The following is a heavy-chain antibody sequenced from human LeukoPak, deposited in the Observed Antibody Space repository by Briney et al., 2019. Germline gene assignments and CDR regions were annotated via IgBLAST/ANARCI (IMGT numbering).Heavy chain of an antibody. CDR1: GGSINTNTFF. Sequence: SETLSLTCGVSGGSINTNTFFWGWIRQPPGKGLEWIGYFHNSGTSTYNPSLKSRVTISADTSKNQFSLKLNSLTTADTAVYYCTRGAGWLIDYWGQGILVTVSS. J-gene: IGHJ4*02. V-gene: IGHV4-61*05. D-gene: IGHD3-16*01. CDR2: FHNSGTS. CDR3: TRGAGWLIDY.